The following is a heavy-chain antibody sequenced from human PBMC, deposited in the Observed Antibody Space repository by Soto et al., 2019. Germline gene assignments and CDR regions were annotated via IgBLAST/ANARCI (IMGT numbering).Heavy chain of an antibody. J-gene: IGHJ4*01. V-gene: IGHV3-23*01. CDR1: GFPFINYA. D-gene: IGHD3-3*01. CDR3: AKVPTILGVVTTYFDY. CDR2: ISSMGDKS. Sequence: GGSLRLSCAASGFPFINYAINWVRQAPGKGLEWVSAISSMGDKSYFADSVRGRFTISRDNSKNTVYLQMNNLRVDDTAIYYCAKVPTILGVVTTYFDYWGQGTLVTVSS.